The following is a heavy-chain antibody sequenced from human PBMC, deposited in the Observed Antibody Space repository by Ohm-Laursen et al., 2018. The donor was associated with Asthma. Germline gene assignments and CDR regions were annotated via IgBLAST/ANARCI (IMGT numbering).Heavy chain of an antibody. J-gene: IGHJ4*02. CDR3: GRKRGSCITSTCYSLDF. CDR2: SNSVFAAT. CDR1: GGTFSNYV. D-gene: IGHD2-15*01. V-gene: IGHV1-69*13. Sequence: SVKVSCKSSGGTFSNYVIGWVRQAPGQGLEWMGGSNSVFAATDYGQKFRGRVTITADESTATVYMELSSLRSDDTALYYCGRKRGSCITSTCYSLDFWGQGTLITVPS.